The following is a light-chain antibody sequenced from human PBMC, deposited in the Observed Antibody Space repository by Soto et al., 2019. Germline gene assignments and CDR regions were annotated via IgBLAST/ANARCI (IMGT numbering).Light chain of an antibody. CDR2: STD. CDR1: SSNIGSHP. J-gene: IGLJ3*02. Sequence: QSVLTQPPSASGTPGQRVTISCSGSSSNIGSHPVDWYQHLPGMAPKLLIYSTDQRPSGITDRFSGSKSGTSASLAISGLHSEDDADYYCAARDDSPHGRVFGGGTNLTVL. CDR3: AARDDSPHGRV. V-gene: IGLV1-44*01.